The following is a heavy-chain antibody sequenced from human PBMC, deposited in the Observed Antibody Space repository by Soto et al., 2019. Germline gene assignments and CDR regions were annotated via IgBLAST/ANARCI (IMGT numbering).Heavy chain of an antibody. D-gene: IGHD6-19*01. CDR1: GGSISSSSYY. CDR3: ASAVAGTRWVGHNWFDP. CDR2: IYYSGST. Sequence: QLQLQESGPGLVKPSETLSLTCTVSGGSISSSSYYWGWIRQPPGKGLEWIGSIYYSGSTYYNPSRRSRVTISVDTSKNQFHLKLSSVTAADTAVYDCASAVAGTRWVGHNWFDPWGQGTLVTVSS. V-gene: IGHV4-39*01. J-gene: IGHJ5*02.